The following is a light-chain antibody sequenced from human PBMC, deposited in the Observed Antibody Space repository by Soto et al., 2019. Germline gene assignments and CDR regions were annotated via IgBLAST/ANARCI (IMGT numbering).Light chain of an antibody. CDR1: QSVSSY. CDR3: QQRSNWPRT. CDR2: DAS. V-gene: IGKV3-11*01. Sequence: EIVLTQSPATLSLSPGERATLSCGASQSVSSYLAWYQQKPGQAPRLLIYDASNRATGIPARFSGSGSGTDFTLTISSLEPEDFALYYCQQRSNWPRTFGQGTKVEIK. J-gene: IGKJ1*01.